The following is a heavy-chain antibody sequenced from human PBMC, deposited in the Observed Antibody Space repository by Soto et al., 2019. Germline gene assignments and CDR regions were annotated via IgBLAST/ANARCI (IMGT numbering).Heavy chain of an antibody. J-gene: IGHJ6*03. CDR1: GFTFSGLY. Sequence: EVQLVESGGGLVQPGGSLRLSCAASGFTFSGLYMDWVRQAPGKGLEWVGRVTNKANGYVTHYAASVRGRFTVSRDDSRQSMYLPMDSLKTDDTAVYYCARNTFGADARYYYMHIWGKGTTVIVSS. D-gene: IGHD3-16*01. V-gene: IGHV3-72*01. CDR2: VTNKANGYVT. CDR3: ARNTFGADARYYYMHI.